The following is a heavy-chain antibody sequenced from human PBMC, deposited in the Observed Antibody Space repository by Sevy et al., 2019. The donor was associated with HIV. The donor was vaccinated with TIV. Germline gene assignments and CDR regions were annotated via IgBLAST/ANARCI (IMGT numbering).Heavy chain of an antibody. CDR2: MNPKSGNR. CDR3: ARGRGFTSNPDP. CDR1: GYTFSIYD. D-gene: IGHD3-10*01. Sequence: ASVKVSCKGSGYTFSIYDINWVRQAPGQGLEWMGWMNPKSGNRGYSQKFQGRVTMTRETSTSTAYLELRSLRFEDTAIYYCARGRGFTSNPDPWGQGTQVTVSS. V-gene: IGHV1-8*01. J-gene: IGHJ5*02.